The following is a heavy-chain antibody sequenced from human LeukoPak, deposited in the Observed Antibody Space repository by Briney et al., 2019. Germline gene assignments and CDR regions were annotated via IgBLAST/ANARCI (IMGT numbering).Heavy chain of an antibody. D-gene: IGHD3-10*01. CDR1: GYSFTSYW. V-gene: IGHV5-10-1*01. CDR3: ARHRRVRGEFDS. CDR2: IDPSDSYT. J-gene: IGHJ4*02. Sequence: GESLKISCKGSGYSFTSYWISWVRQMPGKGLEWMGRIDPSDSYTNYSPSFQGHVTISADKSITTAYLQWSSLEASDTAMFYCARHRRVRGEFDSWGQGTLVTVSS.